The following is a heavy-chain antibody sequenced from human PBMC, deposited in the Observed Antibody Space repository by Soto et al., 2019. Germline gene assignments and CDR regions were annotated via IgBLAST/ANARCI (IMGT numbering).Heavy chain of an antibody. V-gene: IGHV1-69*06. CDR3: ARVFYYYDSSGYYYYFDY. J-gene: IGHJ4*02. Sequence: GASVKVSCKASGGTFSSYAISWVRQAPGQGLEWMGGIIPIFGTANYAQKFQGRVTITADKSTSTAYMELSSLKTEDTAVYYCARVFYYYDSSGYYYYFDYWGQGTLVTVSS. CDR2: IIPIFGTA. D-gene: IGHD3-22*01. CDR1: GGTFSSYA.